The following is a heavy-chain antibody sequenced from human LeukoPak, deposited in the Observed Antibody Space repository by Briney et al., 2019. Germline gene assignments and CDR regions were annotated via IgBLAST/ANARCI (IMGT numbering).Heavy chain of an antibody. CDR1: GGSISSSSYY. D-gene: IGHD4-17*01. CDR2: IYYSGST. V-gene: IGHV4-39*01. CDR3: ARHRTMVTTSDSHFDY. J-gene: IGHJ4*02. Sequence: SETLSLTCTVSGGSISSSSYYWGWIRQPPGKGLEWIGSIYYSGSTYYNPSLKSRVTISVDTSKNQFSLKLSSVTAADTAVYYCARHRTMVTTSDSHFDYWGQGTLVTVSS.